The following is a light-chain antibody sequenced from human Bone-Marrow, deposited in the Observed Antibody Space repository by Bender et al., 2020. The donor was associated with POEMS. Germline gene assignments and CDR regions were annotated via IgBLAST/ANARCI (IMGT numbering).Light chain of an antibody. J-gene: IGLJ2*01. CDR3: CSYAGTTVVI. Sequence: SYELTQPPSVSVSPGQTASITCSGNELGDKFACWFQQKPGQSPVLVIYRDYKRPSGVPDRFSGSRSGTSASLTVSGLQAEDEAVYHCCSYAGTTVVIFGGGTKLTVL. CDR2: RDY. CDR1: ELGDKF. V-gene: IGLV3-1*01.